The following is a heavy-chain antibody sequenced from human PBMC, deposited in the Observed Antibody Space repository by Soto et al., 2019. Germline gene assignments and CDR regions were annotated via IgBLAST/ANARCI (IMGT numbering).Heavy chain of an antibody. CDR1: GFTFSSYA. CDR3: ARYQAAGRSSYYFDY. Sequence: QVQLVESGGGVVQPGRSLRLSCAASGFTFSSYAMHWVRQAPGKGLEWVAVISYDGSNKYYADSVKGRFTISRDNSKNTLYLQMNRLRAEDTAVYYCARYQAAGRSSYYFDYWGQGTLVTVSS. CDR2: ISYDGSNK. D-gene: IGHD6-13*01. J-gene: IGHJ4*02. V-gene: IGHV3-30-3*01.